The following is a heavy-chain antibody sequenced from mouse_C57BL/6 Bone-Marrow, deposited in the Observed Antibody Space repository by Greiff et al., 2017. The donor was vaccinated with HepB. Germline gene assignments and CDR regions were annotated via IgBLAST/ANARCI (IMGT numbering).Heavy chain of an antibody. J-gene: IGHJ2*01. Sequence: VQLQQSGAELVRPGASVKLSCTASGFNIKDDYMHWVKQRPEQGLEWIGWIDPENGDTEYASKFQGKATITADTSSNTAYLQRSSLTSEDTAVYYCIYYDYDYWGQGTTLTVSS. D-gene: IGHD2-4*01. CDR1: GFNIKDDY. CDR3: IYYDYDY. V-gene: IGHV14-4*01. CDR2: IDPENGDT.